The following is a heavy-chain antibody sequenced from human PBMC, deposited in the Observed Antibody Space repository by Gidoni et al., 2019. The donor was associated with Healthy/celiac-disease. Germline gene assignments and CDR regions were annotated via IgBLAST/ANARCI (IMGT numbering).Heavy chain of an antibody. Sequence: EVQLVESGGVVVQPGGSLRLSCAASGFTFDDHAMHCVRQAPGKGLEWVSLISWDVGSTYYADSVKGRFTISRDNSKNSLYLQMNSLRAEDTALYYCAKDIGSRSGSYWGAAAALIDYWGQGTLVTVSS. CDR1: GFTFDDHA. V-gene: IGHV3-43D*03. J-gene: IGHJ4*02. CDR3: AKDIGSRSGSYWGAAAALIDY. D-gene: IGHD1-26*01. CDR2: ISWDVGST.